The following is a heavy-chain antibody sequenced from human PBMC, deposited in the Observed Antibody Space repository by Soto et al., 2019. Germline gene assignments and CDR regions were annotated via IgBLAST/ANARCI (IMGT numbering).Heavy chain of an antibody. J-gene: IGHJ6*02. V-gene: IGHV1-69*13. D-gene: IGHD6-6*01. CDR2: IIPIFGTA. CDR1: GGTFSSYA. Sequence: APVKVSCKASGGTFSSYAISWVRQAPGQGLEWMGGIIPIFGTANYAQKFQGRVTITADESTSTAYMELSSLRSEDTAVYYCAKDFSSSGNYHAMDVWGQGTTVTVSS. CDR3: AKDFSSSGNYHAMDV.